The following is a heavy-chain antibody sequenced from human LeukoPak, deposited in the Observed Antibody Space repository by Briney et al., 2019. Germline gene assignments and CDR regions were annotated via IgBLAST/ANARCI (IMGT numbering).Heavy chain of an antibody. Sequence: SETLSLTCAVYGGSFSGYYWSWIRQPPGKGLEWIGYIYYSGSTNYNPSLKSRVTISVDTSKNQFSLKLSSVTAADTAVYYCARDRYYGSGSYGWYFDLWGRGTLVTVSS. CDR2: IYYSGST. CDR1: GGSFSGYY. CDR3: ARDRYYGSGSYGWYFDL. V-gene: IGHV4-59*01. J-gene: IGHJ2*01. D-gene: IGHD3-10*01.